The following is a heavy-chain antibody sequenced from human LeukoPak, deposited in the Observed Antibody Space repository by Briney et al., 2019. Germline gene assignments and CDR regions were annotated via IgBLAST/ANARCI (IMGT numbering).Heavy chain of an antibody. CDR1: GYSFTSYW. Sequence: GESLQISCQGSGYSFTSYWIGWVRQLPGKGLEWMGIIYPGDSDTRYSPSFQGQVTISADKSISTAYLQWSSLKASDTAMYYCARTRQQQLGRGYYYYYGMDVWGQGTTVTVSS. V-gene: IGHV5-51*01. CDR3: ARTRQQQLGRGYYYYYGMDV. D-gene: IGHD6-13*01. CDR2: IYPGDSDT. J-gene: IGHJ6*02.